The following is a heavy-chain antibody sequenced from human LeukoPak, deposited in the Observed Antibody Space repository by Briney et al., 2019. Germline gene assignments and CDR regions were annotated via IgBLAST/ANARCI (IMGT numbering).Heavy chain of an antibody. J-gene: IGHJ4*02. CDR3: ATDLNLDTAMVDHY. D-gene: IGHD5-18*01. V-gene: IGHV1-24*01. CDR1: GYTLTELS. CDR2: FDPEDGET. Sequence: ASVKVSCKVSGYTLTELSMHWVRQAPGKGLEWMGGFDPEDGETIYAQKFQGRVTMTVDTSTDTAYMELSSLRSEDTAVYYCATDLNLDTAMVDHYWGQGTLVTVSS.